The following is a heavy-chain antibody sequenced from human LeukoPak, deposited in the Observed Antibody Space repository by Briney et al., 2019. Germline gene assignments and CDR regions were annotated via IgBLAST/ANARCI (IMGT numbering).Heavy chain of an antibody. CDR3: ARDGSRYCSSTSCYSGYYYYGMDV. J-gene: IGHJ6*02. Sequence: GGSLRLSCAASGFTFSDYYMSWIRQAPGKGLEWVSYISSSDSTIYYADSVKGRFTISRDNAMNSLYLQLNSLRAEDTAVYYCARDGSRYCSSTSCYSGYYYYGMDVWGQGTTVTVSS. CDR1: GFTFSDYY. V-gene: IGHV3-11*01. CDR2: ISSSDSTI. D-gene: IGHD2-2*01.